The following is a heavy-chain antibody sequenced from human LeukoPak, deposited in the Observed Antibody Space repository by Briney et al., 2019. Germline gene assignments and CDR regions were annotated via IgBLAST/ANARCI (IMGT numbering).Heavy chain of an antibody. CDR3: ARDENYYDSSGYSRDAFDI. V-gene: IGHV3-7*01. Sequence: GGSLRLSCVASGFTFSSYWMSWVRQAPGKGLEWVANIKQDGSEEYYVDSVKGRFTISRDNAKNSLYLQMNSLRAEDTAVFYCARDENYYDSSGYSRDAFDIWGQGTMVTVSS. CDR1: GFTFSSYW. CDR2: IKQDGSEE. J-gene: IGHJ3*02. D-gene: IGHD3-22*01.